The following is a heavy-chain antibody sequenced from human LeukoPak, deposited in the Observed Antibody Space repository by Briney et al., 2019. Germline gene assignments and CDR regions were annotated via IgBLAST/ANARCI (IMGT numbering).Heavy chain of an antibody. V-gene: IGHV3-30*14. CDR3: ARGGPELDAFDI. J-gene: IGHJ3*02. CDR2: ISYDGSNK. D-gene: IGHD1-26*01. CDR1: GFTFSSYA. Sequence: GGSLRLSCAASGFTFSSYAMHWVRQAPGKGLEWVAVISYDGSNKYYADSVKGRFTISRDNSKNTLYLQMNSLRAEDTAVYYCARGGPELDAFDIWGQGTMVAVSS.